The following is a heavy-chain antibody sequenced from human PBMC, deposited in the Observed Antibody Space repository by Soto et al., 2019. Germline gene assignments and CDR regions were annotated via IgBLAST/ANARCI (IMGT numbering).Heavy chain of an antibody. CDR1: GASIRTHF. CDR2: TSDNRAT. D-gene: IGHD2-21*01. J-gene: IGHJ5*01. V-gene: IGHV4-59*08. CDR3: ALLVNIPPPTKSIDS. Sequence: ASETLSLTCTVSGASIRTHFWSLIRQSPGKGLEWIAFTSDNRATRYNPSLNGRATISLDASRNQFALNLSSVTAADTAIYYCALLVNIPPPTKSIDSPCQ.